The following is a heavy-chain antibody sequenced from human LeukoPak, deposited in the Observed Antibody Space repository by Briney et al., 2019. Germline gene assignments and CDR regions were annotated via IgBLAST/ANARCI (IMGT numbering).Heavy chain of an antibody. V-gene: IGHV1-58*02. Sequence: ASVKVSCKASGFTFTSSAMQWVRQALGQRLEWIGWIVVGSGNTNYAQKFQERVTITRDMSTSTAYMELSSLRSEDTAVYYCAAAKRSSIAALRFDPWGQGTLVTVSS. CDR3: AAAKRSSIAALRFDP. J-gene: IGHJ5*02. CDR1: GFTFTSSA. CDR2: IVVGSGNT. D-gene: IGHD6-6*01.